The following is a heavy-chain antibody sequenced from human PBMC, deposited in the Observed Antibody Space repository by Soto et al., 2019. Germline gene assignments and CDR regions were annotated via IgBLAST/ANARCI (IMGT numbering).Heavy chain of an antibody. J-gene: IGHJ4*02. CDR3: ARGGGLDD. Sequence: QVQLVQSGAEVKMPGASVKVSCKASGYSFTSFPIHWVRQAPGQGLECMGWINAANGYTRYSQKFQGRVTITRDTSATTAYMDLSSLTSEDTAVYYCARGGGLDDWGQGTLITVSS. V-gene: IGHV1-3*01. D-gene: IGHD3-10*01. CDR1: GYSFTSFP. CDR2: INAANGYT.